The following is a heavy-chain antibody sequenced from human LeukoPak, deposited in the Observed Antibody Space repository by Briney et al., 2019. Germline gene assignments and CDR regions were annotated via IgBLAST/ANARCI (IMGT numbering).Heavy chain of an antibody. D-gene: IGHD6-19*01. CDR1: GDRLSRSSTA. CDR3: VRGSYASVWR. J-gene: IGHJ4*02. Sequence: SQTLSLTCAISGDRLSRSSTAWSSIRQSPSKGIGWLGRTYFRSQWFYDYASSVRSRISNKPDTSKNQFSRQLNSVTPDDTAVYYCVRGSYASVWRWGQGTLVSVSS. V-gene: IGHV6-1*01. CDR2: TYFRSQWFY.